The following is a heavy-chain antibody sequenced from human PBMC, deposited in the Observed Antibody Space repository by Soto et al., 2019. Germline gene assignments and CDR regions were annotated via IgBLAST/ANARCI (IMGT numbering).Heavy chain of an antibody. CDR1: GECIVSGGHY. D-gene: IGHD7-27*01. J-gene: IGHJ4*02. CDR2: IYYSGST. Sequence: SETVSLTCSVSGECIVSGGHYWKWIRKRPEKGLEWIGYIYYSGSTHYSPSLRSRLTISLDTSKNQFFLRLVSVTAADTALYYCARDQALAPTVWGYWGQGIQVTVSS. CDR3: ARDQALAPTVWGY. V-gene: IGHV4-31*02.